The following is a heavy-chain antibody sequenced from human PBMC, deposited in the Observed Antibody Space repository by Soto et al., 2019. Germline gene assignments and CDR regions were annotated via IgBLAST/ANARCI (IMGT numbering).Heavy chain of an antibody. CDR2: ISSSGSYI. J-gene: IGHJ4*02. V-gene: IGHV3-21*05. CDR1: GLSCSDYS. D-gene: IGHD3-3*01. CDR3: AREGTGPYGLIGS. Sequence: XESLSLSCAASGLSCSDYSMNGARQAPGKGLEWISHISSSGSYIFYADSVKGRFTVSRDNAKNSLFLQMNSLRAEDSAVYYCAREGTGPYGLIGSWGQGTQVTV.